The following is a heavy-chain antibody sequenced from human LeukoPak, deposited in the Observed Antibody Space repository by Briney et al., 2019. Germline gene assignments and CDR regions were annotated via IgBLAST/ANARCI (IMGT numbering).Heavy chain of an antibody. D-gene: IGHD2-2*01. Sequence: GGSLRLSCAASGFTFSSYSMNWVRQAPGKGLEWVSAISGSGGSTYYADSVKGRFTISRDNSKNTLYLQMNSLRAEDTAVYYCASPEGDIVVVPAATSPDDAFDIWGQGTMVTVSS. V-gene: IGHV3-23*01. CDR3: ASPEGDIVVVPAATSPDDAFDI. J-gene: IGHJ3*02. CDR2: ISGSGGST. CDR1: GFTFSSYS.